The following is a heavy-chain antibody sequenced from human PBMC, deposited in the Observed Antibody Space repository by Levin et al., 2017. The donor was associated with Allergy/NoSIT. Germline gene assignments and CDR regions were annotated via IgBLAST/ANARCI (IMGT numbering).Heavy chain of an antibody. CDR1: GGSFSGYY. Sequence: SETLSLTCAVYGGSFSGYYWSWIRQPPGKGLEWIGEINHSGSTNYNPSLKSRVTISVDTSKNQFSLKLSSVTAADTAVYYCARGVYGSGSYYNVFRIRSNWFDPWGQGTLVTVSS. CDR3: ARGVYGSGSYYNVFRIRSNWFDP. D-gene: IGHD3-10*01. V-gene: IGHV4-34*01. CDR2: INHSGST. J-gene: IGHJ5*02.